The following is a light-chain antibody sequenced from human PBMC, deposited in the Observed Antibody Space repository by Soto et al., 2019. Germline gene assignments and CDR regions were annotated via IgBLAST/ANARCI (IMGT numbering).Light chain of an antibody. CDR1: QSISNC. CDR2: KAS. V-gene: IGKV1-5*03. Sequence: DIQMTQSPSTLSASVGDRVTITCRASQSISNCLAWYQQKPGKAPKLLIYKASTLESGVPSRFSGSGSGTEFTLTISSLQPYDFATYYCQQCNSYLYTFGQGTKLEIK. J-gene: IGKJ2*01. CDR3: QQCNSYLYT.